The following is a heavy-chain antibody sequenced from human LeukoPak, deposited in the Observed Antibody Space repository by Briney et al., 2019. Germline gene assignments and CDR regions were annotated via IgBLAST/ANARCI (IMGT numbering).Heavy chain of an antibody. CDR1: GFTFSRYW. V-gene: IGHV3-7*01. J-gene: IGHJ4*02. CDR2: IKQDGSEK. CDR3: ARDSRGFDY. D-gene: IGHD3-10*01. Sequence: GGSLRLSCAASGFTFSRYWMSWVRQAPGKGLEWVANIKQDGSEKYYVDSVKGRFTISRDNAKNSLYLQMNSLRAEDTAVYYCARDSRGFDYWGQGTLVTVSS.